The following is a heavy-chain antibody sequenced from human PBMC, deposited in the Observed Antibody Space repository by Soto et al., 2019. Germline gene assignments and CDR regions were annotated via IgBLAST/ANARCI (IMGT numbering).Heavy chain of an antibody. CDR2: IIPILGIA. CDR3: ARYSSGWSDYYYYMDV. V-gene: IGHV1-69*02. D-gene: IGHD6-19*01. J-gene: IGHJ6*03. CDR1: GGTFSSYT. Sequence: QVQLVQSGAEVKKPGSSVKVSCKASGGTFSSYTISWVRQAPGQGLEWMGRIIPILGIANYAQKFQGRVTITADKSTSTAYMELSSLRSEDTAVYYCARYSSGWSDYYYYMDVWCKGTTVTVSS.